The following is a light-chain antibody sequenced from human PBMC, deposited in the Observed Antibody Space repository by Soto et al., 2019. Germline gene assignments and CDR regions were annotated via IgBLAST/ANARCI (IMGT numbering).Light chain of an antibody. V-gene: IGKV3-15*01. J-gene: IGKJ5*01. Sequence: ELVLTQSPATLSVTPGNRATLSCRASESVGSDLAWYQQKPGQAPRLLIYDGSIRAADIPDRFSGSGSGTEFTLTINTLQSEDSAVYYCQQYNDWPTITFGQGTRLETK. CDR3: QQYNDWPTIT. CDR1: ESVGSD. CDR2: DGS.